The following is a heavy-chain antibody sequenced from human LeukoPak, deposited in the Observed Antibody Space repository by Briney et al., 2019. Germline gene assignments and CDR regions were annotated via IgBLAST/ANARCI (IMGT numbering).Heavy chain of an antibody. CDR2: ISGSGGST. D-gene: IGHD3-10*01. J-gene: IGHJ3*02. Sequence: PGGSLRLSCAASGFTFNSYAMSWVRQAPGKGLEWVSAISGSGGSTYYADSVKGRFTISRDNSKNTLYLQMNSLRAEDTAVYYCAKDLEFYGSGSYDAFDIWGQGTMVTVSS. V-gene: IGHV3-23*01. CDR3: AKDLEFYGSGSYDAFDI. CDR1: GFTFNSYA.